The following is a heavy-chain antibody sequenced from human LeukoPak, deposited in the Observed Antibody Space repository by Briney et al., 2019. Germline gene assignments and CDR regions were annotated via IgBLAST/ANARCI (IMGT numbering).Heavy chain of an antibody. Sequence: PGGSLRLSCAASGFTFSSYAMSWVRQAPGKGLEWVSAISGSGGSTYYADSVKGRFTISRDNSKNTLYLQMNSLRAGDTAVYYCAKVGYCSSTSCYHWVEYYYGMDVWGQGTTVTVSS. V-gene: IGHV3-23*01. D-gene: IGHD2-2*01. CDR1: GFTFSSYA. CDR3: AKVGYCSSTSCYHWVEYYYGMDV. J-gene: IGHJ6*02. CDR2: ISGSGGST.